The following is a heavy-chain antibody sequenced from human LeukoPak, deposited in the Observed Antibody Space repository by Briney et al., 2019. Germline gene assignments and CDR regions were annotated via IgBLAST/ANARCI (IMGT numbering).Heavy chain of an antibody. V-gene: IGHV3-7*01. J-gene: IGHJ4*02. CDR2: IKQDGSEK. D-gene: IGHD5-18*01. CDR3: ARGGSGYSYGKNGY. CDR1: KFTFSTYW. Sequence: PGGSLRLSCAASKFTFSTYWMSWVRQAPGKGLEWVANIKQDGSEKHYVDSVKGRFTISRDNAKNSLYLQMNSLRVEDTAVYYCARGGSGYSYGKNGYWGQGTLVTVSS.